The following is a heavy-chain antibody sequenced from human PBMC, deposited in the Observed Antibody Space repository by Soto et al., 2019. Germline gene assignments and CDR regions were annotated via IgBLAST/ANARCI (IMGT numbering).Heavy chain of an antibody. CDR3: ARVVYYDSSGYNY. Sequence: GGSLRLSCAASGFTFSSYSMNWVRQAPGKGLEWVSSISSSSDYIYYADSVKGRFTISRDNAKDSLYLQMNSLRAEDTAVYYCARVVYYDSSGYNYWGQGTLVTVSS. CDR1: GFTFSSYS. J-gene: IGHJ4*02. D-gene: IGHD3-22*01. CDR2: ISSSSDYI. V-gene: IGHV3-21*01.